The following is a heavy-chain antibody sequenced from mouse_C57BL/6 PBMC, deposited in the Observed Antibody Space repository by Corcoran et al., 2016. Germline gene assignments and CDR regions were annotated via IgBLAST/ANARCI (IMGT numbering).Heavy chain of an antibody. Sequence: QIQLVQSGPELKQPGETVKISCKASGYTFTTYGMSWVKQAPGKGLKWMGWINTYSGVPTYADDFKGRFAFSLETSASTAYLQINNLKNEDTATYFCAREDDYGSHWYFDVWGTGTTVTVSS. CDR3: AREDDYGSHWYFDV. D-gene: IGHD1-1*01. CDR1: GYTFTTYG. V-gene: IGHV9-3*01. CDR2: INTYSGVP. J-gene: IGHJ1*03.